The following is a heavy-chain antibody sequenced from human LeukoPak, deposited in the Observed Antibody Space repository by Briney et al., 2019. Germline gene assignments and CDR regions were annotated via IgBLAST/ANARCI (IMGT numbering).Heavy chain of an antibody. CDR1: GGSISSYY. D-gene: IGHD6-13*01. CDR2: ISDIGSI. CDR3: ARAPSGSSWDY. J-gene: IGHJ4*02. V-gene: IGHV4-59*12. Sequence: SETLSLTCTVSGGSISSYYWSWTRQPPGKGLEWIAYISDIGSINYNPSLKSRVTISLDTSKNQFSLKLSSVTAADTAVYYCARAPSGSSWDYWGQGTLVTVSS.